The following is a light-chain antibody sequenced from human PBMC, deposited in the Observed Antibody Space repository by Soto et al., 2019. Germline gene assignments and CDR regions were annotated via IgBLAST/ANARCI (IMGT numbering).Light chain of an antibody. CDR3: SSYTSSSTVYVV. CDR2: DVS. J-gene: IGLJ2*01. Sequence: QSALTQPASVSGSPGQSITISCTGTSSDVGGYNYVSWYQQHPGKAPKLMIYDVSNRPSGVSIRLSGSKSGNTASLTISGLQAEDEADYYCSSYTSSSTVYVVFGGGTKLTVL. CDR1: SSDVGGYNY. V-gene: IGLV2-14*01.